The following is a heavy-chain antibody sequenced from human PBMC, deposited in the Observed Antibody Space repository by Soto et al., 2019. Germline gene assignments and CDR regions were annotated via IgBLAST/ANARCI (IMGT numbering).Heavy chain of an antibody. D-gene: IGHD3-22*01. V-gene: IGHV1-18*01. J-gene: IGHJ5*02. CDR2: ISAYNGNT. CDR1: GYTFTSYG. CDR3: ARERAYDSSGYAERWFDP. Sequence: GASVKVSCKASGYTFTSYGISWVRQAPGQGLEWKGWISAYNGNTNYAQKLQGRVTMTTDTSTSTAYMELRSLRSDDTAVYYCARERAYDSSGYAERWFDPWGQGTLVTVSS.